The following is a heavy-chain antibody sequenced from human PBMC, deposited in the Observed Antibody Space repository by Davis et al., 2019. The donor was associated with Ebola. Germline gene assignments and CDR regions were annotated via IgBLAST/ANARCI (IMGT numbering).Heavy chain of an antibody. J-gene: IGHJ6*02. CDR2: ISSSSSYI. Sequence: GESLKISCAASGFTFSSYSMNWVRQAPGKGLEWVSCISSSSSYIYYADLGKGRFTLSRDNAKNSVYLQMNSLRAEDTAVYYCAREREQQLVHYYYGLDVWGLGTTVTVSS. CDR3: AREREQQLVHYYYGLDV. CDR1: GFTFSSYS. D-gene: IGHD6-13*01. V-gene: IGHV3-21*06.